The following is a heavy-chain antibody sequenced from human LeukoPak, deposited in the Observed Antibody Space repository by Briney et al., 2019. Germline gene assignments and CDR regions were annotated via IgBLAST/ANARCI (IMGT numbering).Heavy chain of an antibody. D-gene: IGHD3-10*01. J-gene: IGHJ5*02. CDR2: MNPNSGNT. V-gene: IGHV1-8*02. Sequence: ASVKVSCKASGGTFSSYAINWVRQATGQGLEWMGWMNPNSGNTGYAQKFQGRVTMTRNTSISTAYMELSSLRSEDTAVYYCARKRFGGLNWFDPWGQGTLVTVSS. CDR3: ARKRFGGLNWFDP. CDR1: GGTFSSYA.